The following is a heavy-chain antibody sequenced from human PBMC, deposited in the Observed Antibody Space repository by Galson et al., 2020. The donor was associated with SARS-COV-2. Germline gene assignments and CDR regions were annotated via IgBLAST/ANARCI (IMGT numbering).Heavy chain of an antibody. Sequence: GESLKISCKASGYTFTSYAMHWVRQAPGQRLEWMGWINAGNGNTKYSQKFQGRVTITRDTSASTAYMELSSLRSEDTAVYYCARGFDTSITIFGVVIISNNWFDPWGQGTLVTVSS. CDR1: GYTFTSYA. V-gene: IGHV1-3*01. CDR2: INAGNGNT. D-gene: IGHD3-3*01. CDR3: ARGFDTSITIFGVVIISNNWFDP. J-gene: IGHJ5*02.